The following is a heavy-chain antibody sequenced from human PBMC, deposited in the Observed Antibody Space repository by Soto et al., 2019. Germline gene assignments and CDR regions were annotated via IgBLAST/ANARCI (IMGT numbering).Heavy chain of an antibody. CDR1: GYTFTSYG. CDR3: ARAEKWLLPLNSGWFDP. V-gene: IGHV1-18*01. Sequence: ASVKVSCKASGYTFTSYGISWVRQAPGQGLEWMGWISAYNGNTNYAQKLQGRVTMTTDTSTSTAYMELRSLRSDDTAVYYCARAEKWLLPLNSGWFDPWGQGTLVTVS. CDR2: ISAYNGNT. D-gene: IGHD3-22*01. J-gene: IGHJ5*02.